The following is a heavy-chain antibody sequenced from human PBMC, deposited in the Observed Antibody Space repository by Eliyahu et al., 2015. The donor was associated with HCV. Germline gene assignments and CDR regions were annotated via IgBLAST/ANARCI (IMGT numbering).Heavy chain of an antibody. V-gene: IGHV3-15*07. J-gene: IGHJ6*02. D-gene: IGHD5-18*01. CDR1: GFTFSNAW. CDR3: TTADTAMVRDYYYYYGMDV. Sequence: EVQLVESGGGLVKPGGSLRLSCAASGFTFSNAWMNWARQAPGKGLEWVGRIKSKTDGGTTDYAAPVKGRFTISRDDSKNTLYLQMNSLKTEDTAVYYCTTADTAMVRDYYYYYGMDVWGQGTTVTVSS. CDR2: IKSKTDGGTT.